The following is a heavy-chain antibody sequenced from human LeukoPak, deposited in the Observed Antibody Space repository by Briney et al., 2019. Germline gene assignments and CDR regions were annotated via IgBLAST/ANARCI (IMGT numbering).Heavy chain of an antibody. CDR3: ARVQLWGGGWFDP. CDR1: GYSFTSYW. J-gene: IGHJ5*02. D-gene: IGHD5-18*01. CDR2: IYPGDSDT. V-gene: IGHV5-51*01. Sequence: GDSLKISCKGSGYSFTSYWIAWVRQMPGKGLEWMGIIYPGDSDTRYSPSFQGQVTISADKSISTAYLQWSSLKASDTAMYYCARVQLWGGGWFDPWGQGTLVTVSS.